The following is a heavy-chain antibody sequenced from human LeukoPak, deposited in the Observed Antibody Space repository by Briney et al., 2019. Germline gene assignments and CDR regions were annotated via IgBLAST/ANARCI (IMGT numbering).Heavy chain of an antibody. D-gene: IGHD4-23*01. V-gene: IGHV1-18*01. CDR3: ARWDNTVVTPSLNYGMDV. CDR2: ISAYNGNT. J-gene: IGHJ6*02. CDR1: GYTFTSYG. Sequence: ASVKVSCKASGYTFTSYGISWVRQAPGQGLEWMGWISAYNGNTNYAQKLQGRVTMTRNTSISTAYMELSSLRSEDTAVYYCARWDNTVVTPSLNYGMDVWGQGTTVTVSS.